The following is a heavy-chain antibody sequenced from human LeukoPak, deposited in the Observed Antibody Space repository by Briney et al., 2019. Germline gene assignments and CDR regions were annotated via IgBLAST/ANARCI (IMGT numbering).Heavy chain of an antibody. CDR2: ISYDGSNK. D-gene: IGHD2-2*01. J-gene: IGHJ6*03. CDR3: PRYQLLRGDYYYMDV. CDR1: GFTFSSYA. V-gene: IGHV3-30-3*01. Sequence: GRSLRLSCAASGFTFSSYAMHWVRQAPGKGLEWVAVISYDGSNKYYADSVKGRFTISRDNSKNTLYLQMNSLRAEDTAVYYCPRYQLLRGDYYYMDVWGKGTTVTVSS.